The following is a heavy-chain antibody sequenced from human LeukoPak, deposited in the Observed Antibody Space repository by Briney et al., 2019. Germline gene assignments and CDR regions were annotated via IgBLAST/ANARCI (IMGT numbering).Heavy chain of an antibody. CDR2: IYYSGST. Sequence: PSETLSLTCTDSGGAISGDYWRWIRQPPGKGLEWIGYIYYSGSTYYNPSLKSRVTRSVPTSKNQFSLKLSSMTAADTAVYYCARDYDILTCCSRALEIRGQGKAVTLSS. D-gene: IGHD3-9*01. CDR1: GGAISGDY. V-gene: IGHV4-30-4*01. CDR3: ARDYDILTCCSRALEI. J-gene: IGHJ3*02.